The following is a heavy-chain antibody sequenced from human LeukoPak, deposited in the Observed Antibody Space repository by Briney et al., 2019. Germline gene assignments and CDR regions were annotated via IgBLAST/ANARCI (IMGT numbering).Heavy chain of an antibody. D-gene: IGHD2-8*02. CDR2: ISSDSTTM. CDR3: ARGTASTGGYFQH. V-gene: IGHV3-48*02. Sequence: GGSLRLSCVASGFTFSTYIMNWVRQAPGEGLEWVSYISSDSTTMNYADSVRGRFIISRDNAKSSLFLQMNSLRDEDTAVYYCARGTASTGGYFQHCGPGTLVTVSS. J-gene: IGHJ1*01. CDR1: GFTFSTYI.